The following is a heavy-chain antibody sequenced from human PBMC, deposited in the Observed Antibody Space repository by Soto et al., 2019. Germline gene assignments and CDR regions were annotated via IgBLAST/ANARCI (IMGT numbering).Heavy chain of an antibody. CDR1: GFTFSSYS. CDR3: AREPGGSGSYSQDGGMDV. Sequence: GESLKISCAASGFTFSSYSMNWVRQAPGKGLEWVSSISSSSSYIYYADSVKGRFTISRDNAKNSLYLQMNSLRAEDTAVYYCAREPGGSGSYSQDGGMDVWGQGTTVTVSS. D-gene: IGHD3-10*01. V-gene: IGHV3-21*01. J-gene: IGHJ6*02. CDR2: ISSSSSYI.